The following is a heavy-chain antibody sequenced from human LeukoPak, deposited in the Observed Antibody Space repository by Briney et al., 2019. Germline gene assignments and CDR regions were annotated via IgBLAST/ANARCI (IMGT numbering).Heavy chain of an antibody. V-gene: IGHV3-43*02. J-gene: IGHJ4*02. CDR3: AKDASHRLYCGGDCYSFFDY. Sequence: PGGSLRLSCAASGFTFDDYAMHWVRQAPGKGLEWASLISGDGGSTYYADSVKGRFTISRDNSKNSLYLQMNSLRTEDTALYYCAKDASHRLYCGGDCYSFFDYWGQGTLVTVSS. CDR1: GFTFDDYA. D-gene: IGHD2-21*02. CDR2: ISGDGGST.